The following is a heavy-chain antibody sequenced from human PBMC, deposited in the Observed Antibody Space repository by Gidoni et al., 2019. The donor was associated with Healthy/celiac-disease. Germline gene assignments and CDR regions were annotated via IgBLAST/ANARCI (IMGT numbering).Heavy chain of an antibody. CDR2: ISYDGINK. J-gene: IGHJ4*02. CDR3: AKDTLRGSSCWYVLDY. V-gene: IGHV3-30*18. Sequence: QVQLVESGGGVVEPGRSRRLSCAASGFTFSRDGMHWGRQAPGKGLDVVAVISYDGINKSYADSVTGRFTISRDHSKNTLYLQMNSLRAEDTAVYYCAKDTLRGSSCWYVLDYWGQGTLVTVSS. D-gene: IGHD6-19*01. CDR1: GFTFSRDG.